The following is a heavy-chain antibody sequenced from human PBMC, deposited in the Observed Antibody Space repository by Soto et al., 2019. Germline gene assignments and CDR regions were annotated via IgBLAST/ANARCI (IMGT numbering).Heavy chain of an antibody. CDR3: ARAYDSIGYYKD. D-gene: IGHD3-22*01. CDR2: INPNSGGT. V-gene: IGHV1-2*02. J-gene: IGHJ4*01. Sequence: ASVKVSCKASGYTFTGYYMHWVRQAPGQGLEWMGWINPNSGGTNYAQKFQGRVTMTRDTSISTAYMELSRLRSDDTAVYYCARAYDSIGYYKDWGRVTLVNVSS. CDR1: GYTFTGYY.